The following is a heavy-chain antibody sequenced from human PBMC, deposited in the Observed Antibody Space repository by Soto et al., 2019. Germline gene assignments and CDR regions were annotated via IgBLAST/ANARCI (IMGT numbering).Heavy chain of an antibody. CDR1: GYTFTGYY. V-gene: IGHV1-8*02. CDR3: ARGADSGYSYGLLYYYYGMDV. Sequence: ASVKVSCKASGYTFTGYYMHWVRQAPGQGLEWMGWMNPNSGNTGYAQKFQGRVTMARNTSISTAYMELSSLRSEDTAVYYCARGADSGYSYGLLYYYYGMDVWGQGTTVTSP. CDR2: MNPNSGNT. J-gene: IGHJ6*02. D-gene: IGHD5-18*01.